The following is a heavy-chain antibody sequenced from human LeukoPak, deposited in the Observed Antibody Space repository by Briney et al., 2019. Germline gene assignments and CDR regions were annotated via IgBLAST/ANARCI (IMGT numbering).Heavy chain of an antibody. V-gene: IGHV1-18*01. CDR3: ARDRVGGGTSVGTYFDH. CDR2: ISAYKGNT. CDR1: GYIYTSYG. Sequence: ASVKVSCKSSGYIYTSYGINWVRQAPGQGLEWVGWISAYKGNTDSTQKFQGRVTLTRDTSTSTAYMELRSLRSDDTAVYFCARDRVGGGTSVGTYFDHWGQGTLVTASS. D-gene: IGHD6-13*01. J-gene: IGHJ4*02.